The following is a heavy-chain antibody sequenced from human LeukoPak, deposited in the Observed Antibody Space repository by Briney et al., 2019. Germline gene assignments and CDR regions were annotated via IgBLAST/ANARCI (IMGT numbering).Heavy chain of an antibody. D-gene: IGHD2-21*02. CDR2: INPSGGST. Sequence: ASVKVSCKASGYTFTSYYMHWVRQAPGQGLEWMGIINPSGGSTSYAQKFQGRVTMTRDMSTSTVYVELSSLRSEDTAVYYCARGSVVVTRTAIGFFGYWGQGTLVTVSS. J-gene: IGHJ4*02. CDR1: GYTFTSYY. V-gene: IGHV1-46*01. CDR3: ARGSVVVTRTAIGFFGY.